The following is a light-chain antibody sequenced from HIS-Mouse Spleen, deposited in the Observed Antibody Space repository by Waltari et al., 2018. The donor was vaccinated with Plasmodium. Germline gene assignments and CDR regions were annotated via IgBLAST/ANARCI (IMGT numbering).Light chain of an antibody. CDR1: QSISNY. J-gene: IGKJ1*01. CDR3: QQSYSTWT. CDR2: AAS. V-gene: IGKV1-39*01. Sequence: IQMTQSPSSLPASVGGRVTITCRASQSISNYLNWYQQKPGKAPKFLIYAASTLQSGVPSRFSGSGSGTDFTLTISSLQPEDFATYYCQQSYSTWTFGQGTKVEIK.